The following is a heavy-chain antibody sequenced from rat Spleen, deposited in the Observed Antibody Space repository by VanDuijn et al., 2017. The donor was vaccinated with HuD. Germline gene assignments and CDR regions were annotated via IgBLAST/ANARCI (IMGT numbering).Heavy chain of an antibody. J-gene: IGHJ2*01. CDR3: TRDDATVVMGFDY. V-gene: IGHV5-58*01. D-gene: IGHD1-1*01. Sequence: EVQLVESGGGLVQPGRSLKLSCVASGFTFSRYWMYWVRQAPGKGLEWVSSVSNDGVNTCYPDSVKGRFTISRDNAKSTLYLQMNSLRSEDTATYYCTRDDATVVMGFDYWGQGVMVTVSS. CDR2: VSNDGVNT. CDR1: GFTFSRYW.